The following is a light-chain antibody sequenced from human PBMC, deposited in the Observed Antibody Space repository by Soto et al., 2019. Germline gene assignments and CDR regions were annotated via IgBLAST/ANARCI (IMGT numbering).Light chain of an antibody. Sequence: QSALTQPASVSGSPGQSITISCSGTSSDVGGYDLVSWYQQHPGKAPKLVIYEVNNRPSGVSNRFSGSKSGNTASLTISGLQTEDEADYYCSSYTINSTLVFGGGTKVTVL. V-gene: IGLV2-14*01. CDR1: SSDVGGYDL. CDR2: EVN. CDR3: SSYTINSTLV. J-gene: IGLJ3*02.